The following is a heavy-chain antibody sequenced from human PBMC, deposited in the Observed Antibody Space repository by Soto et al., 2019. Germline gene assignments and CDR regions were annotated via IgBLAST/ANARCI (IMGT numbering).Heavy chain of an antibody. CDR2: IYSSGNS. Sequence: SETLSLTCTVSGGSISSGGHYWSWIRQHPWKGLEWIGYIYSSGNSYYNPSLKSRVTISVDTSKNQFSLNLRSVTAADTAVYYCARHYYDRSGYSLYYSDYWGQGXLVTVYS. CDR3: ARHYYDRSGYSLYYSDY. V-gene: IGHV4-31*03. CDR1: GGSISSGGHY. D-gene: IGHD3-22*01. J-gene: IGHJ4*02.